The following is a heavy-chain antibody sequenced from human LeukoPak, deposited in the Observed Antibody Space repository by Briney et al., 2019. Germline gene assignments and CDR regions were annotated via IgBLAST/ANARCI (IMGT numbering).Heavy chain of an antibody. D-gene: IGHD5-24*01. Sequence: SVKVSCKASGGTFSSYAISWVRQAPGQGLEWMGRIIPIFGIANYAQKFQGRVTITADKSTSTAYMELSSLRSEDTAVYYCAMAVEMATIGGNYYFDYWGQGTLVTVSS. J-gene: IGHJ4*02. CDR3: AMAVEMATIGGNYYFDY. CDR1: GGTFSSYA. V-gene: IGHV1-69*04. CDR2: IIPIFGIA.